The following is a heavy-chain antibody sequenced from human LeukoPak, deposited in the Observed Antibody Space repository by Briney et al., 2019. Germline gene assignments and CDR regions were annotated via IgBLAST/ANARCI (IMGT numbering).Heavy chain of an antibody. D-gene: IGHD2-15*01. J-gene: IGHJ3*02. CDR3: AISRVVGAARFAFDI. CDR1: GYTLTIYD. CDR2: MNPNSGNA. V-gene: IGHV1-8*01. Sequence: ASVKVSCKASGYTLTIYDINWVRQVPGQGLEWMRWMNPNSGNAGYAQMFQGRVTMTRDTSINTAYVELSSLRSEDTAVYYCAISRVVGAARFAFDIWGQGTMITVSS.